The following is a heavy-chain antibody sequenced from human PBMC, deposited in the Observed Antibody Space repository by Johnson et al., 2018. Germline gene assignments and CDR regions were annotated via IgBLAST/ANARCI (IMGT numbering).Heavy chain of an antibody. V-gene: IGHV3-30*03. Sequence: QVQLVESGGGVVQPGRSLRLSCAASGFTFSSYGMHWVRQAPGKGLEWVAVISYDGSNKYYAASVKGRFTISRDNSKTTLYLQMNSLRAEDTAVYYCASRDYQLNYYYYMDVWGKGTTVTVSS. D-gene: IGHD4-17*01. CDR3: ASRDYQLNYYYYMDV. J-gene: IGHJ6*03. CDR1: GFTFSSYG. CDR2: ISYDGSNK.